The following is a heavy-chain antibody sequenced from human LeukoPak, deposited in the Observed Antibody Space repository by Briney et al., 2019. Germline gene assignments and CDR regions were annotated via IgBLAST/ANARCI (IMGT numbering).Heavy chain of an antibody. D-gene: IGHD3-10*01. J-gene: IGHJ6*03. Sequence: GGSLRLSCAASGFTFSSYWMSWVRQAPGKGLEWVANIKQDGSEKYYVDSVKGRFTISRDNAKNSLYLQMNSLRAEDTAVYYCARDRITMVRGVISYYYYLDVWGKGTTVAVSS. CDR3: ARDRITMVRGVISYYYYLDV. V-gene: IGHV3-7*01. CDR1: GFTFSSYW. CDR2: IKQDGSEK.